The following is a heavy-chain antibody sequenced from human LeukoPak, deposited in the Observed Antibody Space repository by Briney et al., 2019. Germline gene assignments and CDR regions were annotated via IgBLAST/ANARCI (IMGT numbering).Heavy chain of an antibody. J-gene: IGHJ4*02. V-gene: IGHV3-48*04. CDR2: IGGSRSGSSRSII. CDR3: SRGSSWYRGGADY. D-gene: IGHD6-13*01. CDR1: GFTFNSYS. Sequence: GGSLRLSCAASGFTFNSYSMNWFRQAPGKGLEWVSYIGGSRSGSSRSIIYYADSVKGRFTISRDNAKNSLYLQMNSLRAEDTAVYYCSRGSSWYRGGADYWGQGTLVTVSS.